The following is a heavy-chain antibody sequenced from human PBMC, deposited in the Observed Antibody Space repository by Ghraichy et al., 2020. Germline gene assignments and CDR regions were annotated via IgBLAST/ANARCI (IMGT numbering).Heavy chain of an antibody. Sequence: SETLSLTCAVYGGSFSGYYWSWIRQPPGKGLEWIGEINHSGSTNYNPSLKSRVSILVDTSKNQFSLKLSSVTAADMAVYFCARLDIVAVPAALYYFDYWGQGTLVTVSS. D-gene: IGHD2-2*03. CDR3: ARLDIVAVPAALYYFDY. CDR1: GGSFSGYY. J-gene: IGHJ4*02. CDR2: INHSGST. V-gene: IGHV4-34*01.